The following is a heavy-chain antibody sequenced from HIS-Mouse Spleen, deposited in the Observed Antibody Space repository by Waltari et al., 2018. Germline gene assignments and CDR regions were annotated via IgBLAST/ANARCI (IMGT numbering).Heavy chain of an antibody. CDR1: GFTFSNAW. V-gene: IGHV3-15*01. CDR2: NKSKTDGGTT. J-gene: IGHJ4*02. CDR3: TTVSSSFDY. Sequence: EVQLVESGVVLVKPGGSLRLSCASSGFTFSNAWMSWVRQAPGKGLEWVGRNKSKTDGGTTDYAAPVKGRFTISRDDSKNTLYLQMNSLKTEDTAVYYCTTVSSSFDYWGQGTLVTVSS. D-gene: IGHD6-6*01.